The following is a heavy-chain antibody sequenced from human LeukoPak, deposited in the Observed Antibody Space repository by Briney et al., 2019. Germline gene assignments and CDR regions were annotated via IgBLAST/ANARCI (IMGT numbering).Heavy chain of an antibody. Sequence: PSETLSLTCAVYGGSFSGYYWSWIRQPPGKGLEWIGEINHSGSTNYNPSLKSRVTISVDTSKNQFSLKLSSVTAADTAVYYCARYCSSTSCYAGPRSLNAWGQGTLVTVSS. CDR2: INHSGST. CDR3: ARYCSSTSCYAGPRSLNA. J-gene: IGHJ5*02. V-gene: IGHV4-34*01. D-gene: IGHD2-2*01. CDR1: GGSFSGYY.